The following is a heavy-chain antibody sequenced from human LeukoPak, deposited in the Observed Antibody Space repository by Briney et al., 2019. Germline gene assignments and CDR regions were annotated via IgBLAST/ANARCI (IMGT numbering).Heavy chain of an antibody. CDR1: GYIFTSYY. CDR2: INPSGGGT. V-gene: IGHV1-46*01. J-gene: IGHJ4*02. CDR3: ARDLASYYDILTGYYMRY. Sequence: ASVKVSCKASGYIFTSYYIHWVRQAPGQGLEWMGIINPSGGGTNYAQKFQGRVAMTRDTSTSTVYMELGSLRSEDTAVYYCARDLASYYDILTGYYMRYWGQGTLVTVSS. D-gene: IGHD3-9*01.